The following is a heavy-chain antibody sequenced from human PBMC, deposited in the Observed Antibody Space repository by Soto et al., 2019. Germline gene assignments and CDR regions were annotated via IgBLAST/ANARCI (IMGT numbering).Heavy chain of an antibody. CDR3: ARGGWGSDASGYYYGMYV. J-gene: IGHJ6*02. Sequence: EVQLVESGGGLVKPGGSLRLSCAASGFTFSSYSMNWVRQAPGKGLEWVSSISSSSSYIYYADSVQGRFTISRDNAKNSLYLQMNSLRAEDTAVYYCARGGWGSDASGYYYGMYVWGQGTTVTVSS. CDR1: GFTFSSYS. D-gene: IGHD1-26*01. CDR2: ISSSSSYI. V-gene: IGHV3-21*01.